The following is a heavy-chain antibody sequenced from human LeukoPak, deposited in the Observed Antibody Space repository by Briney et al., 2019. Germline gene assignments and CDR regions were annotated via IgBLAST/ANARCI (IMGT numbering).Heavy chain of an antibody. CDR1: GYTFTGYY. D-gene: IGHD3-22*01. CDR2: INPNSGGT. J-gene: IGHJ4*02. Sequence: ASVKVSCKASGYTFTGYYMHWVRQAPGQGLEWMGRINPNSGGTNYAQKFQGRVTMTRDTSISAAYMELRRLRSDDTAVYYCARGTTSPMIVVVNPFDYWGQGTLVTVSS. V-gene: IGHV1-2*06. CDR3: ARGTTSPMIVVVNPFDY.